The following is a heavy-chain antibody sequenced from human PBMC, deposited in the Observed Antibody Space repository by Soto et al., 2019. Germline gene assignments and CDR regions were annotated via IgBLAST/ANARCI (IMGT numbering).Heavy chain of an antibody. V-gene: IGHV5-10-1*01. CDR3: ARTYDSSGYYYEPHGY. CDR2: IDPSDSYT. CDR1: GYSFTSYW. D-gene: IGHD3-22*01. Sequence: GESLKISCKGSGYSFTSYWISWVRQMPGKGLEWMGRIDPSDSYTNYSPSFQGHVTISADKSISTAYLQWSSLKASDTAMYYCARTYDSSGYYYEPHGYWGQGTLVTVS. J-gene: IGHJ4*02.